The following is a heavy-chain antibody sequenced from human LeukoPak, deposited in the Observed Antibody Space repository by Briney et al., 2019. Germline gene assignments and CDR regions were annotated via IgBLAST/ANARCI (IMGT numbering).Heavy chain of an antibody. CDR3: ARDRCSGGSCYYGMDV. V-gene: IGHV4-30-4*01. J-gene: IGHJ6*02. D-gene: IGHD2-15*01. CDR2: IYYSGST. CDR1: GGSISSGDYY. Sequence: SQTLSLTCTVSGGSISSGDYYWSWIRQPPGKGLEWIGYIYYSGSTYYNPSLKSRVTISVDTSKNRFSLKLSSVTAADTAVYYCARDRCSGGSCYYGMDVWGQGTTVTVSS.